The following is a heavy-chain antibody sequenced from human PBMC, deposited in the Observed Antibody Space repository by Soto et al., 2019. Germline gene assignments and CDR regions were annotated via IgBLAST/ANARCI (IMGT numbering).Heavy chain of an antibody. CDR3: AREPRSGSYLVVPPDY. CDR1: GYTFTSYY. CDR2: INPSGGST. J-gene: IGHJ4*02. Sequence: EASVKVSCKASGYTFTSYYMHWVRQAPGQGLEWMGIINPSGGSTSYAQKFQGRVTMTRDTSTSTVYMELSSLRSEDTAVYYCAREPRSGSYLVVPPDYWGQGTLVTVSS. D-gene: IGHD1-26*01. V-gene: IGHV1-46*01.